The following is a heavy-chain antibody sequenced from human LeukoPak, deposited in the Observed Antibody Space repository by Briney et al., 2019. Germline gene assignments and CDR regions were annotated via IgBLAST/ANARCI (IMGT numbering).Heavy chain of an antibody. Sequence: PGGSLRLSCSASGFTFSSYAMHWVRQAPGKGLEYVSAISSNGSSTYYADSVKGRFTISRDNSKNTLYLQMSSLRAEDTAVYYCGFDWSHAYFDYWGQGTLVTVSS. CDR1: GFTFSSYA. CDR3: GFDWSHAYFDY. D-gene: IGHD3-9*01. J-gene: IGHJ4*02. V-gene: IGHV3-64D*06. CDR2: ISSNGSST.